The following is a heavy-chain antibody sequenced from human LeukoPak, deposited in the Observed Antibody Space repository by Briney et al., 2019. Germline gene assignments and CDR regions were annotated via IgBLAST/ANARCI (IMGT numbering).Heavy chain of an antibody. CDR3: ARVGHSGLLDY. Sequence: PGGSLRLSCAASGFTFSSYGMHWVRQAPGKGLEWVSAISGSGGSTYYADSVKGRFTISRDNAKNSLFPQMNSLRAEDTAVYYCARVGHSGLLDYWGQGTLVTVSS. CDR1: GFTFSSYG. J-gene: IGHJ4*02. CDR2: ISGSGGST. V-gene: IGHV3-21*01.